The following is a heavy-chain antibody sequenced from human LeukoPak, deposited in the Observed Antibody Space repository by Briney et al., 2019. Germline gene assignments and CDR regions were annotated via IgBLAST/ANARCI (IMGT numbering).Heavy chain of an antibody. J-gene: IGHJ4*02. D-gene: IGHD4-23*01. V-gene: IGHV3-30*02. CDR1: GFTFSSYG. CDR3: AKDLTHASGLFSDY. CDR2: IRYDGSNK. Sequence: GGSLRLSCSASGFTFSSYGMHWVRQAPGKGLEWVAFIRYDGSNKYYADSVKGRFTISRDNSKNTLYLQMNSLRAEDTAVYYCAKDLTHASGLFSDYWGQGTLVTVSS.